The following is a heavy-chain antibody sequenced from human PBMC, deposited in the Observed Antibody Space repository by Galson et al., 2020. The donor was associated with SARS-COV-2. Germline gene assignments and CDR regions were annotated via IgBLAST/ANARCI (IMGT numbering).Heavy chain of an antibody. CDR3: AKDTAKYYYGSGSSLNYFDY. D-gene: IGHD3-10*01. Sequence: GESLKISCAASGFTFKTYGMHWVRQAPGKGLEWVALISYDGSNIDYADSVKDRFTISRDNSENTLYLQMKSLRAEDAAVYYCAKDTAKYYYGSGSSLNYFDYWGQGTLVTVSS. CDR2: ISYDGSNI. V-gene: IGHV3-30*18. CDR1: GFTFKTYG. J-gene: IGHJ4*02.